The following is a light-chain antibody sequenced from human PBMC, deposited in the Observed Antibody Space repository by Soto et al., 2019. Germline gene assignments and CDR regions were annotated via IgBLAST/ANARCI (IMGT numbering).Light chain of an antibody. CDR3: CSYTSGTSV. J-gene: IGLJ1*01. CDR2: EVT. V-gene: IGLV2-14*01. Sequence: QSALTPPASVSGSPGQSITISCTGTSTDVNGHNYVSWYQQHPGKAPKVIIYEVTNRPSGISHRFSGSKSGNTASLTISGLQAEDEADYYCCSYTSGTSVFGTGTKVTVL. CDR1: STDVNGHNY.